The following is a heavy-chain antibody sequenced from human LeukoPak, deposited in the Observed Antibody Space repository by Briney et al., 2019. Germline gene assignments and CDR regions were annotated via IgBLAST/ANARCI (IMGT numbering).Heavy chain of an antibody. V-gene: IGHV3-23*01. J-gene: IGHJ4*02. D-gene: IGHD3-22*01. CDR3: ARGHYDSSGRYFDY. CDR1: GFTFANYA. CDR2: ISVSGGST. Sequence: PGGSLRLSCAASGFTFANYAMSWVRQAPGKGLEWVSIISVSGGSTYYADSVKGRFTISRDNSKNTLDLQKNSLRAEDTAVYYCARGHYDSSGRYFDYWAREPWSPSP.